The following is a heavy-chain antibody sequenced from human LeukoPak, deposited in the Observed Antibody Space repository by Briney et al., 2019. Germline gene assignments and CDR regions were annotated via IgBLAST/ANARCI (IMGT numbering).Heavy chain of an antibody. V-gene: IGHV4-4*02. CDR3: ARSTVPVISRGAFHI. CDR2: IYHSGST. J-gene: IGHJ3*02. D-gene: IGHD3-10*01. CDR1: GDSISSSNW. Sequence: PSETLSLTCAVSGDSISSSNWWSWVRQPPGKGLEWIGEIYHSGSTNYNPSLKSRVTMSVDNSENHFSLRLSSVTAADTALYYCARSTVPVISRGAFHIWGQGTMVTVSS.